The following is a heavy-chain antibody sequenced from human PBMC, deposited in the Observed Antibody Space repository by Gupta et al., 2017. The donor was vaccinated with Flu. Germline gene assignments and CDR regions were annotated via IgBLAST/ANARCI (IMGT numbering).Heavy chain of an antibody. Sequence: QVQLQQSGPGLVKPSQTLSLTCAISGDSLFSNNVAWNWIRQSPSRGLEWLGRTYYTSKWNNDYAVSGKRRISSNPDTSKNQFSLQLSSVTPEDTAVYYCAGGQHSACDVWAQGTEVTVSS. D-gene: IGHD3-3*02. CDR1: GDSLFSNNVA. J-gene: IGHJ3*01. CDR3: AGGQHSACDV. V-gene: IGHV6-1*01. CDR2: TYYTSKWNN.